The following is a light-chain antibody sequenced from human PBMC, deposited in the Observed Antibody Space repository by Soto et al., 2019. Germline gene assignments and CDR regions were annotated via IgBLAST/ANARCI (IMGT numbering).Light chain of an antibody. J-gene: IGKJ4*01. Sequence: EIVMTQSPSTLSGSTGEIATLSCGASQSVSRDLAWYQQKHGQAPRLLIYDISTRATGISTRFSGSGSGTEFTLTISSLQSEDFAVYYCQQYNDWPLTFGGGTKVDIK. V-gene: IGKV3D-15*01. CDR1: QSVSRD. CDR2: DIS. CDR3: QQYNDWPLT.